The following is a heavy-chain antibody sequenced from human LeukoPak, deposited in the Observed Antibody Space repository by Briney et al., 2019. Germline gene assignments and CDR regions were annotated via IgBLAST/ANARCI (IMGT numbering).Heavy chain of an antibody. V-gene: IGHV3-11*04. CDR2: ISSSASTI. J-gene: IGHJ4*02. CDR1: GFTFSDYY. D-gene: IGHD1-26*01. Sequence: GVSLRLSCAASGFTFSDYYMSWIRQSPGKGLEWLSYISSSASTIYYADSVKGRFTISRDNAKNSLYLQMNSLRAEDTAVYYCARDQVGATHYWGQGTLVTVSS. CDR3: ARDQVGATHY.